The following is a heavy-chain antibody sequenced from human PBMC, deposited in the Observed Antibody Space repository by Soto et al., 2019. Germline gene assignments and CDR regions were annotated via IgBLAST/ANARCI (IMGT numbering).Heavy chain of an antibody. CDR3: TRDQPITP. V-gene: IGHV3-49*04. CDR1: GFTFGDYA. CDR2: IRSKGSGGTS. J-gene: IGHJ3*01. Sequence: GGSLRLSCTASGFTFGDYAMSWVRQAPGKGLEWVGFIRSKGSGGTSEYAASVKGGFTFSRDDSKSIAYLQMNSLKIEDTAVYYCTRDQPITPWGQGTMVTVSS. D-gene: IGHD3-10*01.